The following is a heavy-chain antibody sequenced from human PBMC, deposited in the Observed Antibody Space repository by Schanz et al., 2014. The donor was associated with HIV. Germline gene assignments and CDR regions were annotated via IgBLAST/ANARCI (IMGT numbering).Heavy chain of an antibody. CDR2: ISLYSGDT. V-gene: IGHV1-18*01. D-gene: IGHD3-16*01. Sequence: QVQLVQSGAEVKKPGSSVKVSCKTFGGAFRIYAMSWVRQAPGQGPEWVGWISLYSGDTNYAQKFQGRVTMTTDISTSTAYMELRSLRSDDTAVYYCARGLKDYYYALDVWGQGTTVIVSS. J-gene: IGHJ6*02. CDR3: ARGLKDYYYALDV. CDR1: GGAFRIYA.